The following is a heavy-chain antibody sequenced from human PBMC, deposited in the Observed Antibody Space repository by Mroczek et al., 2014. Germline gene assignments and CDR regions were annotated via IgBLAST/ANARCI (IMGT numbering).Heavy chain of an antibody. V-gene: IGHV4-61*02. J-gene: IGHJ4*02. CDR3: AREGGSSSSPRGVRLKSGREIDY. CDR2: IYTSGST. CDR1: GGSISSGSYY. D-gene: IGHD6-6*01. Sequence: QVQLQQWGPGLVKPSQTLSLTCTVSGGSISSGSYYWSWIRQPAGKGLEWIGRIYTSGSTNYNPSLKSRVTISVDTSKNQFSLKLSSVTAADTAVYYCAREGGSSSSPRGVRLKSGREIDYWGQGTLVTVSS.